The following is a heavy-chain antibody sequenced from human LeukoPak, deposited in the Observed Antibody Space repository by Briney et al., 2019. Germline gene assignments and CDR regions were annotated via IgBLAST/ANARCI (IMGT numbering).Heavy chain of an antibody. D-gene: IGHD3-22*01. J-gene: IGHJ4*02. CDR3: AKVPPNYYDSSGYYDY. V-gene: IGHV3-23*01. CDR2: ISGSGGSK. Sequence: PGGSLRLSCAASGFTFSSYAMIWVRQAPGKGLEWVSAISGSGGSKYYADSVKGRFTISRDNSKNTLYLQMNSLRAEDTAVYYCAKVPPNYYDSSGYYDYWGQGTLVTVSS. CDR1: GFTFSSYA.